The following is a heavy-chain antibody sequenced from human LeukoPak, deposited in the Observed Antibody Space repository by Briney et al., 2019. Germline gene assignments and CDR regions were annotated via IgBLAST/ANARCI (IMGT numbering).Heavy chain of an antibody. CDR3: ARDRCSSGSCYPGSFDY. V-gene: IGHV3-48*04. D-gene: IGHD2-15*01. Sequence: GGSLRLSCAASGFTFSSYSMSWVRQAPGKGLEWVSYISNSGSTIYYADSVKGRFTISRDNAKNSLYLQMNSLRAEDTAVYYCARDRCSSGSCYPGSFDYWAREPWSPSPQ. CDR1: GFTFSSYS. CDR2: ISNSGSTI. J-gene: IGHJ4*02.